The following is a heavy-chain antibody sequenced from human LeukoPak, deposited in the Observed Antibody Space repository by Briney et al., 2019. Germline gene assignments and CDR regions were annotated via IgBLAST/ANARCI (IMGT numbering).Heavy chain of an antibody. Sequence: GGSLRLSCAASGFTVSRNYMSWVRQAPGKGLECVSVIYSGGGTYYSAAVKGRFTISSDNSKNTLYLQMNSLRAEDTAAYYCARLYWGSGFDYWGQGTLVTVSS. V-gene: IGHV3-66*01. CDR1: GFTVSRNY. D-gene: IGHD2-8*02. CDR3: ARLYWGSGFDY. CDR2: IYSGGGT. J-gene: IGHJ4*02.